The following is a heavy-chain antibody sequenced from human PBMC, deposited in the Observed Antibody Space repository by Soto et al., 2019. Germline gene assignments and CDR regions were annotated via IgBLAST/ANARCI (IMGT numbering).Heavy chain of an antibody. CDR3: AGDPKNNGDSLRGFDD. Sequence: EVQLVESGGGLVQPGGSLRLSCAASGFTFSVYGMNWVRQAPGEGLDWVADISGSGRTIYYADSVKGRFTISRDNAKNSLILQMDSLRTDDTAVYYCAGDPKNNGDSLRGFDDWGQGSLVTVSS. CDR2: ISGSGRTI. D-gene: IGHD4-17*01. CDR1: GFTFSVYG. V-gene: IGHV3-48*01. J-gene: IGHJ4*02.